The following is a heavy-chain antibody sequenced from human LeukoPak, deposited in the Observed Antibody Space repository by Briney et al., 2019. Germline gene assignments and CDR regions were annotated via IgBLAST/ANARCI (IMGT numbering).Heavy chain of an antibody. Sequence: EESLKISCEVSGYSYTDYWIGWVRQMPGKGLEWMGIIYPGDSDTRYSPSFQGQVTISADKFINTAYLQWSSLKASDTAMYYCARSPFDDSSGYYCDYWGQGTLVTVSS. J-gene: IGHJ4*02. V-gene: IGHV5-51*01. CDR1: GYSYTDYW. CDR2: IYPGDSDT. CDR3: ARSPFDDSSGYYCDY. D-gene: IGHD3-22*01.